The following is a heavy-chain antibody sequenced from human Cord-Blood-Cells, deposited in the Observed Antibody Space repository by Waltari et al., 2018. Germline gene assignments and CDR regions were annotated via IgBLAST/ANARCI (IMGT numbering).Heavy chain of an antibody. CDR1: GFPFGRSA. V-gene: IGHV3-73*02. CDR3: TRHTVAGDY. Sequence: EVQLVESGGGLVQPGGSLRLPCAASGFPFGRSASPWVRQGSGKGLEWVGRIRRKANSYATAYAAAVKGRFTISRDDSKNTAYLQMNSLKTEDTAVYYCTRHTVAGDYWGQGTLVTVSS. D-gene: IGHD6-19*01. CDR2: IRRKANSYAT. J-gene: IGHJ4*02.